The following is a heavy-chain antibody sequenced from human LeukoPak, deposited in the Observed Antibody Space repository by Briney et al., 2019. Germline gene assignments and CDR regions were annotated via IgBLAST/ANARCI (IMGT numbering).Heavy chain of an antibody. V-gene: IGHV3-7*01. CDR2: IKQEGIEK. Sequence: PGGSLRLSCAASGFIFTNYWMSWVRQAPGKGLEWVANIKQEGIEKYYVDSVKGRFTVSRDNAKNSLYLQMYSLRAEDTAVYYCARGLGNDVWGQGTTVTVSS. CDR1: GFIFTNYW. D-gene: IGHD7-27*01. CDR3: ARGLGNDV. J-gene: IGHJ6*02.